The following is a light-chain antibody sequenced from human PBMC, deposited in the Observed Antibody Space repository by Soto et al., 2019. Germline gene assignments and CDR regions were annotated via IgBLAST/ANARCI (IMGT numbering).Light chain of an antibody. J-gene: IGLJ2*01. Sequence: QSALIQPASVSGSPGQSITISCTGTSSDIGRYKYVSWYQHHPDKAPKLLIYEVSNRPSGVSSRFSGSKSGNAASLIISGLQAEDEADYFRSSYTLNTTVIFGGGTKLTVL. V-gene: IGLV2-14*01. CDR1: SSDIGRYKY. CDR3: SSYTLNTTVI. CDR2: EVS.